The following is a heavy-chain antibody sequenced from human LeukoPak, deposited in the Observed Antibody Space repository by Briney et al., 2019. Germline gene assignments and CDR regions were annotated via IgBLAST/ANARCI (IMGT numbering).Heavy chain of an antibody. CDR2: IYYSGST. V-gene: IGHV4-30-4*01. Sequence: SQTLSLTCTVSGGSISSGDYYWSWIRQPPGKSLEWIGYIYYSGSTYYNPSLKSRVTISVDTAKNQFSLKLSSVTAADTAVYYCARDRRQLAHDYWGQGTLVTVSS. CDR1: GGSISSGDYY. D-gene: IGHD6-6*01. J-gene: IGHJ4*02. CDR3: ARDRRQLAHDY.